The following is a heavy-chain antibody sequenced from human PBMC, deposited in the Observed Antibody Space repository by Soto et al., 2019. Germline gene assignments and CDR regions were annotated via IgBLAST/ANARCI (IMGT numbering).Heavy chain of an antibody. CDR3: AREGYSGYDSDAFDI. Sequence: EVQLVESGGGLVKPGGSLRLSCAASGFTFSSYSMNWVRQAPGKGLEWVSSISSSSSYIYYADSVKDRFTISRDNAKNSLYLQMNSLRAEDTAVYYCAREGYSGYDSDAFDIWGQGTMVTVSS. CDR2: ISSSSSYI. J-gene: IGHJ3*02. D-gene: IGHD5-12*01. V-gene: IGHV3-21*01. CDR1: GFTFSSYS.